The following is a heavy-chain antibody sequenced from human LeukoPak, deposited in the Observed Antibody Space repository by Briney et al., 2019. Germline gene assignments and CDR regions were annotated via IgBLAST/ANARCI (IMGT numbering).Heavy chain of an antibody. V-gene: IGHV4-4*07. CDR2: IYTSGST. Sequence: SETLSLTCTVSGGSISSYYWSWIRQPAGKGLEWIGRIYTSGSTNYNPSLKSRVTMSVDTSKNQFSLKLSSVTAADTAVYYCARYLKKPGYSSSWYFDYWGQGTLVTVSS. J-gene: IGHJ4*02. CDR3: ARYLKKPGYSSSWYFDY. CDR1: GGSISSYY. D-gene: IGHD6-13*01.